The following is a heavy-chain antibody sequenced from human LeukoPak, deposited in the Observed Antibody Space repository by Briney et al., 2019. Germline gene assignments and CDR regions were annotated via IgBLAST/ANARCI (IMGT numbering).Heavy chain of an antibody. J-gene: IGHJ4*02. Sequence: SETLSLTCTVSGGSISSYYWGWIRQPPGKGREWSGEVNHSGSNNYNPSLKSGVTISGATSRTQFTVKLSSVTDADTAVYYCVRGIADKIPAANYRAPHYFDSWGQGTLVTVSS. V-gene: IGHV4-34*01. CDR2: VNHSGSN. D-gene: IGHD2-2*01. CDR3: VRGIADKIPAANYRAPHYFDS. CDR1: GGSISSYY.